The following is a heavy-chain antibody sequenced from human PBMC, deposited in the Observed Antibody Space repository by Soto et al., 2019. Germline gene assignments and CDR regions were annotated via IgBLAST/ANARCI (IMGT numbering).Heavy chain of an antibody. D-gene: IGHD1-26*01. J-gene: IGHJ4*02. CDR1: GGSISSRSYY. CDR3: VRHLGAGFFGDSGPDY. Sequence: PSETLSLTCTVSGGSISSRSYYWGWIRQPQGKGLEWIASIYYGGSSYYNPSLKSRVTISVDTSNNKFSLTLSSVTAADTAVYYCVRHLGAGFFGDSGPDYWGQGILVTVSS. CDR2: IYYGGSS. V-gene: IGHV4-39*01.